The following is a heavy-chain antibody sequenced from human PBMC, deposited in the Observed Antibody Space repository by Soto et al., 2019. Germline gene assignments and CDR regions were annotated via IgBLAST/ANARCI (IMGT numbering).Heavy chain of an antibody. Sequence: GGSLRLSCAASGFTFSSYSMNWVRQAPGKGLEWVSYISSSSSTIYYADSVKGRFTISRDNAKNSLYLQMNSLRDEDTAVYYCAKDHKLAYCGGDCYSRDYYYYGMDVWGQGTTVTVSS. J-gene: IGHJ6*02. CDR2: ISSSSSTI. D-gene: IGHD2-21*02. CDR3: AKDHKLAYCGGDCYSRDYYYYGMDV. CDR1: GFTFSSYS. V-gene: IGHV3-48*02.